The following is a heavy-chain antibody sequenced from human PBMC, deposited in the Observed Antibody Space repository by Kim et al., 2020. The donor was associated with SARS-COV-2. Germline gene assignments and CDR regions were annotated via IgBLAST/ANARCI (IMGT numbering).Heavy chain of an antibody. Sequence: AQKTQGRVTITADKSTSTAYMELSSLRSEDTAVYYCARAFPAYGGSSWSSWGQGTLVTVSS. D-gene: IGHD6-13*01. J-gene: IGHJ5*02. CDR3: ARAFPAYGGSSWSS. V-gene: IGHV1-69*04.